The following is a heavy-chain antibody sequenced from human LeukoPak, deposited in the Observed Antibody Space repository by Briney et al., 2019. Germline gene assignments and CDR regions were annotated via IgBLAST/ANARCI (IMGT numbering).Heavy chain of an antibody. Sequence: SETLSLTCTVSGGSISSGGYYWSWIRQHPGKGLEWIGYIYYSGSTNYNPSLKSRVTISVDTSKNQFSLKLSSVTAADTAVYYCARHPYSSGWFDYWGQGTLVTVSS. D-gene: IGHD6-19*01. CDR1: GGSISSGGYY. J-gene: IGHJ4*02. CDR2: IYYSGST. V-gene: IGHV4-61*08. CDR3: ARHPYSSGWFDY.